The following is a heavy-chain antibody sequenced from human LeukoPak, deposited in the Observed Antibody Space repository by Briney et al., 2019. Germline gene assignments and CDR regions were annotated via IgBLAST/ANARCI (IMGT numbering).Heavy chain of an antibody. CDR2: IKEDGGEK. V-gene: IGHV3-7*05. CDR3: ARDQGWLQFDN. CDR1: GFTFSNYA. Sequence: PGGSLRLSCAASGFTFSNYAMTWVRQAPGKGLEWVANIKEDGGEKYYVDSVRGRFTISRDNAKNSLSLQLNSLRAEDTAVYYCARDQGWLQFDNWGQGTLGTVSS. D-gene: IGHD5-24*01. J-gene: IGHJ4*02.